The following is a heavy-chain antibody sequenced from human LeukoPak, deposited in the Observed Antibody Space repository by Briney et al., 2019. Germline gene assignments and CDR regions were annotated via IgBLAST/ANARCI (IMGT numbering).Heavy chain of an antibody. CDR2: IYYSGST. V-gene: IGHV4-61*08. CDR1: GGSISSGGYS. Sequence: PSETLSLTCTVSGGSISSGGYSWSWIRQHPGKGLEWIGYIYYSGSTNYNPSLKSRVTISVDTSKNQFSLKLSSVTAADTAVYYCARAKRSGSGYSSGSYYWGQGTLVTVSS. CDR3: ARAKRSGSGYSSGSYY. J-gene: IGHJ4*02. D-gene: IGHD6-19*01.